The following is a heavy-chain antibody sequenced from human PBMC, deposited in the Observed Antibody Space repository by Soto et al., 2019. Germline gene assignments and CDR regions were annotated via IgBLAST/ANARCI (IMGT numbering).Heavy chain of an antibody. Sequence: QVQLQQWGAGLVKPSETLSLSCAVYGQSFSGHSWAWIRQPPGKGLEWIGEINERGSTYYNPSLNTLATTSTDTSKNQLSLKLSSVSAADTAAYFCARGSGIVALPGELEDVNYAYWGQGTLVNVSS. J-gene: IGHJ4*02. CDR3: ARGSGIVALPGELEDVNYAY. CDR2: INERGST. D-gene: IGHD1-1*01. V-gene: IGHV4-34*01. CDR1: GQSFSGHS.